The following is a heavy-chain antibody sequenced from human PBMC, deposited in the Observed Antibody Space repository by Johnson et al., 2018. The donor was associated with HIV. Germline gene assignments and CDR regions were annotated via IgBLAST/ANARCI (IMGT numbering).Heavy chain of an antibody. D-gene: IGHD3-3*01. V-gene: IGHV3-23*04. J-gene: IGHJ3*02. Sequence: VQLVESGGDLVQPGGSLRLSCAASEFTFSKYAMSWVRQAPGKGLEWVSGVSAGGGNTYYADSVKGRFTISRDNSKNTLYLQMNSLRVEDTAMYYCARGPILEWLSGDGFDMWGQGTKVTV. CDR1: EFTFSKYA. CDR2: VSAGGGNT. CDR3: ARGPILEWLSGDGFDM.